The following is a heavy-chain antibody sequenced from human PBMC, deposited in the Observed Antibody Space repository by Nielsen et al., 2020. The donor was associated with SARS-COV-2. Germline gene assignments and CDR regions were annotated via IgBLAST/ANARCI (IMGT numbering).Heavy chain of an antibody. D-gene: IGHD6-13*01. J-gene: IGHJ3*02. CDR2: ISGSGGST. V-gene: IGHV3-23*01. Sequence: GESLKISCAASGFTFSSYAMSWARQAPGKGLEWVSAISGSGGSTYYADSVKGRFTISRDNSKNTLYLQMNSLRAEDTAVYYCAKDRERYSSSWSHAFDIWGRGTMVTVSS. CDR1: GFTFSSYA. CDR3: AKDRERYSSSWSHAFDI.